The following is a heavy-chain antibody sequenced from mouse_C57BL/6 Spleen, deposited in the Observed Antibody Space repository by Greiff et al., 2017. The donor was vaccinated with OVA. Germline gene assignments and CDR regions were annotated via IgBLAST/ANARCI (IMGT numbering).Heavy chain of an antibody. CDR1: GYTFTSYW. CDR2: IYPGSGST. V-gene: IGHV1-55*01. D-gene: IGHD1-1*01. CDR3: AREGLTVVARDFDV. Sequence: VQLQQSGAELVKPGASVKMSCKASGYTFTSYWITWVKQRPGQGLEWIGDIYPGSGSTNYNEKFKSKATLTVDTSSSTAYMQLSSLTSEDSAVYYCAREGLTVVARDFDVWGTGTTVTVSS. J-gene: IGHJ1*03.